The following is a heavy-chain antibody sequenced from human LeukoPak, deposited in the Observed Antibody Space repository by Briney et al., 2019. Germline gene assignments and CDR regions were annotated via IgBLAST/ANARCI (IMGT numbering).Heavy chain of an antibody. CDR3: ARDRGGYSGYAGLLYYYMDV. V-gene: IGHV3-33*01. CDR2: IWYDGSNK. J-gene: IGHJ6*03. D-gene: IGHD5-12*01. Sequence: PGGSLRLSCAASGLTFSSYGMHWVRQAPGKGLEWVAVIWYDGSNKYYADSVKGRFTISRDNSKNTLYLQMNSLRAEDTAVYYCARDRGGYSGYAGLLYYYMDVWGKGTTVTVSS. CDR1: GLTFSSYG.